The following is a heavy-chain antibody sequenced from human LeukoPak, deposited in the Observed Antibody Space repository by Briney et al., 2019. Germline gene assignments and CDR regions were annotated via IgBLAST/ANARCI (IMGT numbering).Heavy chain of an antibody. CDR1: GYTFTGYY. J-gene: IGHJ3*02. Sequence: ASVKVSCKASGYTFTGYYMHWVRQAPGQGLEWMGRINPNSGGTNYAQKFQGRVTMTRDTSISTAHMELSRLRSDDTAVYYCAVTLGYCSGGSCADAFDIWGQGTMVTVSS. V-gene: IGHV1-2*06. CDR2: INPNSGGT. CDR3: AVTLGYCSGGSCADAFDI. D-gene: IGHD2-15*01.